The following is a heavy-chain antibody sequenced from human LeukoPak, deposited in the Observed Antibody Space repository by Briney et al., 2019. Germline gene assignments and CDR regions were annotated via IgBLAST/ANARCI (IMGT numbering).Heavy chain of an antibody. CDR1: GGSISSSSFY. Sequence: AETLSLTCTVSGGSISSSSFYWGWLPQPPGMGLEWAGCIDSSGSTYDNPSLKSRVTISVDTSKNQFSLKLSSVTAADTAVYYCARGQQLDYYYYYYMDGWGKGTTVTISS. V-gene: IGHV4-39*01. CDR2: IDSSGST. D-gene: IGHD6-13*01. J-gene: IGHJ6*03. CDR3: ARGQQLDYYYYYYMDG.